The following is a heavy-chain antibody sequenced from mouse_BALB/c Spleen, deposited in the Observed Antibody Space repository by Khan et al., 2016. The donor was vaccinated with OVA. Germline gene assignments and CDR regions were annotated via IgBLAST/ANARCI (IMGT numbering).Heavy chain of an antibody. CDR1: GYTFTNYG. J-gene: IGHJ1*01. Sequence: QIQLVQSGPELKKPGETVKISCKASGYTFTNYGMNWVKQAPGKGLKWMGWLNTYTGEPTYTDDFKGRFAFSLETSASTASLQINNLKNEVMATYFCARGASYWYFDVWGAGTTVAVSS. V-gene: IGHV9-1*02. CDR2: LNTYTGEP. CDR3: ARGASYWYFDV.